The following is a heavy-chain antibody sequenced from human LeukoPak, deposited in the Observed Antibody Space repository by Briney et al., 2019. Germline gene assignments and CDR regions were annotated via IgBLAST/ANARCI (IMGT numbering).Heavy chain of an antibody. D-gene: IGHD1-1*01. CDR1: GGSFSGYY. CDR3: ARVGDWNDLVY. CDR2: ISYTVTS. V-gene: IGHV4-59*01. J-gene: IGHJ4*02. Sequence: SETLSLTCAVYGGSFSGYYWSWIRQPPGEGLEWIGYISYTVTSNYNPSLKSRVTISVDTSKNQFSLKLSSVTAADTAVYYCARVGDWNDLVYWGQGTLVTVSS.